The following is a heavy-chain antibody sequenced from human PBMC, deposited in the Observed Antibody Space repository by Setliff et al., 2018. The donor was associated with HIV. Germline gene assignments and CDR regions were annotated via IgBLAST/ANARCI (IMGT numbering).Heavy chain of an antibody. CDR3: ARIGSGWSVGWFDP. V-gene: IGHV4-38-2*02. CDR2: IDASANT. J-gene: IGHJ5*02. Sequence: SETLSLTCTVSGSSISSNYYWAWIRQAPGKGLEWIGCIDASANTYYIPSLKGRATISIDTSKNQLSLKLRSVTAADTAVYYCARIGSGWSVGWFDPWGQGTLVTVS. D-gene: IGHD6-13*01. CDR1: GSSISSNYY.